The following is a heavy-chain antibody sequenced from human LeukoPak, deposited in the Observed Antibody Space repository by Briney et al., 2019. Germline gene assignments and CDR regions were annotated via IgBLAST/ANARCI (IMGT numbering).Heavy chain of an antibody. J-gene: IGHJ5*02. CDR2: IYSNDDK. V-gene: IGHV2-5*01. CDR1: GISLSTTGVG. Sequence: GPTLLTPTQTLTLTCSFSGISLSTTGVGVGWIRQPPGKALEWLALIYSNDDKCYSPFLESRLTITEDTSRNEVVLTMTNMDPVDTATYYCARGDTSGYAWFDPWGQGTLVTVSS. D-gene: IGHD3-22*01. CDR3: ARGDTSGYAWFDP.